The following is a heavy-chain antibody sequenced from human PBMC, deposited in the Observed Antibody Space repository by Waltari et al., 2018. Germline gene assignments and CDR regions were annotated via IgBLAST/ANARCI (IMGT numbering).Heavy chain of an antibody. Sequence: EVQLVQSGAEVKKPGESLKISCKGSGYSFTSYWIGWVRQMPGKGLEWMGGSYPADSDSDTNYSPSFQGQVTISADKSISTAYLQWRSLKASDTAIYYCARCVEMATSLDYWGQGTLVTVSS. D-gene: IGHD5-12*01. CDR3: ARCVEMATSLDY. V-gene: IGHV5-51*03. CDR1: GYSFTSYW. CDR2: SYPADSDSDT. J-gene: IGHJ4*02.